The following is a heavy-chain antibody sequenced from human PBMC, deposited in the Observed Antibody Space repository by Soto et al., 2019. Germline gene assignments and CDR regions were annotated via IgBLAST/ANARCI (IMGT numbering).Heavy chain of an antibody. J-gene: IGHJ3*02. Sequence: QVQLVESGGGVVQPGRSLRLSCAASGFTFSSYGMHWVRQAPGKGLEWVAVIWYDGSNKYYADSVKGRFTISRDNSKNTLYLQMNSLRAEDTAVYYCARGNSGRSYAYDAFDIWGQGTMVTVSS. D-gene: IGHD1-26*01. CDR2: IWYDGSNK. CDR1: GFTFSSYG. V-gene: IGHV3-33*01. CDR3: ARGNSGRSYAYDAFDI.